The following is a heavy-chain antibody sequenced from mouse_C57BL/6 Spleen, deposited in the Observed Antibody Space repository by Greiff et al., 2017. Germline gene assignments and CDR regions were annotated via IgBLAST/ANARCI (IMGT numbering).Heavy chain of an antibody. D-gene: IGHD2-4*01. CDR2: IYPRSGNT. CDR1: GYTFTSYG. J-gene: IGHJ2*01. CDR3: ARGGSYDYVLFDY. V-gene: IGHV1-81*01. Sequence: QVQLQQSGAELARPGASVKLSCKASGYTFTSYGISWVKQRPGQGLEWIGEIYPRSGNTYYNEKFTGKATLTADKSSSTAYMELRSLTSEDSAVYFCARGGSYDYVLFDYWGQGTTLTVSS.